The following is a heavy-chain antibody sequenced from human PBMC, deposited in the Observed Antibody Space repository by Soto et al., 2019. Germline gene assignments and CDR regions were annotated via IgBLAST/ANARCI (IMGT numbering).Heavy chain of an antibody. CDR2: ISYDGSNK. J-gene: IGHJ4*02. CDR1: GFTFSSYA. CDR3: AKDQGSSWYEINY. Sequence: GGSLRLSCAASGFTFSSYAMHWVRQAPGKGLEWVAVISYDGSNKYYADSVKGRFTISRDNSKNTLYLQMNSLRAEDTAVYYCAKDQGSSWYEINYWGQGTLVTVSS. D-gene: IGHD6-13*01. V-gene: IGHV3-30-3*01.